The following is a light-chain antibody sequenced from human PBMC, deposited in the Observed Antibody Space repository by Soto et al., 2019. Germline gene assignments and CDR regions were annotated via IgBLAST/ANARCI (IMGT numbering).Light chain of an antibody. J-gene: IGKJ2*01. CDR1: QSISYW. CDR2: KAS. V-gene: IGKV1-5*03. CDR3: QQYKSLYT. Sequence: DIQMTQSPSTLSASVGDRVTITCRASQSISYWLAWYQQKPGKAPKLLIYKASSLEGGVPSRFSGSGSGTEFTLTISSLQPDDFASYYCQQYKSLYTFGQGTKLEIK.